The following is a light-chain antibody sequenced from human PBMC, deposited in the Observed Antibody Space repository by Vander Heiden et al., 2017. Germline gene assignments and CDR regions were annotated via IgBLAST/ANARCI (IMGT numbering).Light chain of an antibody. CDR2: DVN. CDR3: QVWDSTSGHVV. V-gene: IGLV3-21*02. J-gene: IGLJ2*01. CDR1: NIGSKS. Sequence: SYVLTQPPSVPVAPGQTARSTCGGDNIGSKSVQWYQQKPGQAPVLVVHDVNFRPSGIPERVSGSKSGNTATLIINRVEAGDEADYYCQVWDSTSGHVVFGGGTKLTVL.